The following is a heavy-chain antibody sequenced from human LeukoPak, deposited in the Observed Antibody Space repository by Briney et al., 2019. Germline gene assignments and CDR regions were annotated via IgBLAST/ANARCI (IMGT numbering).Heavy chain of an antibody. J-gene: IGHJ3*02. Sequence: PGGSLRLSCAASGFTFSSYSMNWVRQAPGKGLEWVSSISSSSSYIYYADSVKGRFTISRDNAKNSLYLQMNSLRAEDTAVYYCAREDSSSSPEKNDAFDIWGQGTMVTVSS. CDR3: AREDSSSSPEKNDAFDI. CDR2: ISSSSSYI. D-gene: IGHD6-13*01. V-gene: IGHV3-21*01. CDR1: GFTFSSYS.